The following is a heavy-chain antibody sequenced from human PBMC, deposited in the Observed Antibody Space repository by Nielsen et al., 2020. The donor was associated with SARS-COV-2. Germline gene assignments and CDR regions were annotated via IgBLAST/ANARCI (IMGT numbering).Heavy chain of an antibody. Sequence: GESLKISCEASGFIFSDYGMTWVRQAAGKGLEWVASINGGGFSTYYADSVKGRLTISRDNSKNMLYLQMDSLRSEDTAVYYCAREDRTNWYGVDYWGQGTLVTVSS. CDR3: AREDRTNWYGVDY. CDR1: GFIFSDYG. J-gene: IGHJ4*02. D-gene: IGHD6-13*01. V-gene: IGHV3-23*01. CDR2: INGGGFST.